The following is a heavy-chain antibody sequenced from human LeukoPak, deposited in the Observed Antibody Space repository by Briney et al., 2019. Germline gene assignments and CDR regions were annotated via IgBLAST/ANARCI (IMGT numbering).Heavy chain of an antibody. Sequence: ASVKVSCKASGYTFTSYDINWVRQATGQGLEWMGWMNPNSGNTGHAQKFQGRVTMTRNTSISTAYMELSSLRSEDTAVYYCARKRVFRGVITYYFDYWGQGTLVTVSS. CDR2: MNPNSGNT. J-gene: IGHJ4*02. CDR3: ARKRVFRGVITYYFDY. D-gene: IGHD3-10*01. CDR1: GYTFTSYD. V-gene: IGHV1-8*01.